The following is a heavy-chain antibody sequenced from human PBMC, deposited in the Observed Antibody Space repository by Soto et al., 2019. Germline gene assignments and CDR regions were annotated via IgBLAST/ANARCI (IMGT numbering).Heavy chain of an antibody. V-gene: IGHV3-66*01. J-gene: IGHJ6*02. CDR1: GFTVSSNY. Sequence: EVQLVESGGGLVQPGGSLRLSCAASGFTVSSNYMSWVRQAPGKGLEWVSVIYSGGSTYYADSVKGRFTISRDNSKNTLYLQMNSLRAEDTAVYYCARDRIGGQYGDYHFYYYGMDVWGQGTTVTVSS. D-gene: IGHD4-17*01. CDR3: ARDRIGGQYGDYHFYYYGMDV. CDR2: IYSGGST.